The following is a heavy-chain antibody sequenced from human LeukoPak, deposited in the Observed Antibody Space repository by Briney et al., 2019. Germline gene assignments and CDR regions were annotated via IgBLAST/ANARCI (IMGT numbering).Heavy chain of an antibody. CDR3: ARDLYCGGDCYSNFDY. J-gene: IGHJ4*02. V-gene: IGHV1-46*01. Sequence: ASVKVSCKASGYTFTSYGISWVRQAPGQGLEWMGIINPSGGSTSYAQKFQGRVTMTRDTSTSTVYMELSSLRSEDTAVYYCARDLYCGGDCYSNFDYWGQGTLVTVSS. CDR1: GYTFTSYG. CDR2: INPSGGST. D-gene: IGHD2-21*02.